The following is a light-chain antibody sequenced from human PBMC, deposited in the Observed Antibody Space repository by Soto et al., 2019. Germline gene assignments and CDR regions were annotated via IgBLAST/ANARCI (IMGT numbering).Light chain of an antibody. Sequence: EIVMTQSPATLSVSPGGRATRSCRASQSISDTLAWYQQKPGQAPRLLIHGASTRATGFPARFSGSGSGTDFTLTINSLQSEDFAVYYCQQYNNWPWTFGQGTKVEIK. CDR1: QSISDT. J-gene: IGKJ1*01. CDR3: QQYNNWPWT. V-gene: IGKV3-15*01. CDR2: GAS.